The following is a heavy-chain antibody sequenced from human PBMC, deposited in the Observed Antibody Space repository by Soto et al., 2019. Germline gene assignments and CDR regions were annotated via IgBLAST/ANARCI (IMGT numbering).Heavy chain of an antibody. Sequence: SQTLSLTCAISGDSVSSNSAAWNWIRQSPSRGLEWLGRTYYRSKWYYGYAVSVKSRITINPDTSKNQFSLQLNSVTPEDTAVYFCAKGDNLGPKTGYAFDPWGQGIMVTVSS. V-gene: IGHV6-1*01. J-gene: IGHJ5*02. CDR3: AKGDNLGPKTGYAFDP. CDR2: TYYRSKWYY. CDR1: GDSVSSNSAA. D-gene: IGHD5-12*01.